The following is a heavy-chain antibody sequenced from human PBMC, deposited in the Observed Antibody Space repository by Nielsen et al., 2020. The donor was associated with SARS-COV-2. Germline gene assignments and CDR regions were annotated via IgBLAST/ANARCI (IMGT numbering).Heavy chain of an antibody. CDR3: ARQPRSIISNWFDP. Sequence: GESMKISCQASGFSFTNYWIRWVRQMPGKGLEWMGNIDPTDSHTNYSPSFQGHVTISADKSITTAYLQWSSLAASDSAMYYCARQPRSIISNWFDPWGQVTLVTVST. J-gene: IGHJ5*02. V-gene: IGHV5-10-1*01. CDR1: GFSFTNYW. CDR2: IDPTDSHT. D-gene: IGHD1-14*01.